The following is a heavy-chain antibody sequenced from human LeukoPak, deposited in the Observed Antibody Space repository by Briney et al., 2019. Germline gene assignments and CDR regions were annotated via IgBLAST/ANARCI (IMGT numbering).Heavy chain of an antibody. J-gene: IGHJ3*02. V-gene: IGHV1-46*01. Sequence: ASVKVSCKASGCTFTSYYMHWVRQAPGQGLEWMGIINPSGGSTSYAQKFQGRVTVTRDTSTSTVYMELCSLRSEDTAVYYCARDLEGAFDIWGQGTMVTVSS. CDR2: INPSGGST. CDR1: GCTFTSYY. CDR3: ARDLEGAFDI.